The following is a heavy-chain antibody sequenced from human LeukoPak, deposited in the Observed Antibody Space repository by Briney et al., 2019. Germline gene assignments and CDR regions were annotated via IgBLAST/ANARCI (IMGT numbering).Heavy chain of an antibody. CDR1: GFTFSSYS. CDR2: ISSSSSYI. J-gene: IGHJ4*02. D-gene: IGHD6-6*01. Sequence: RGSLRLSCAASGFTFSSYSMNWVRQAPGKGLEWVSSISSSSSYIYYADSVKGRFTISRDNSKNTLYLQMNSLRAEDTAVYYCAKDPPESGFSSSLYYFDYWGQGTLSPSPQ. V-gene: IGHV3-21*04. CDR3: AKDPPESGFSSSLYYFDY.